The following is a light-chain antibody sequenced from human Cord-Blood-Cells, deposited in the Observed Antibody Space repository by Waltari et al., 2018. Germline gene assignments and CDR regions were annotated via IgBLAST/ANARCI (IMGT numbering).Light chain of an antibody. J-gene: IGKJ3*01. CDR2: AAC. CDR3: QQRSNWRT. Sequence: IVLTQSPATLSLSPGERATLSCRASQSVSSYFAYYQQKPRQAPRLLIDAACNRATGLPTRFSGSAAAKDSTLTISSLAHEDVAVYYCQQRSNWRTFGPGTKVDIK. V-gene: IGKV3-11*01. CDR1: QSVSSY.